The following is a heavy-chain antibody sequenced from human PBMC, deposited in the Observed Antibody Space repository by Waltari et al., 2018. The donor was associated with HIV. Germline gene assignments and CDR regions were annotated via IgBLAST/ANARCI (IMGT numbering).Heavy chain of an antibody. CDR2: IYTSGST. V-gene: IGHV4-61*02. J-gene: IGHJ4*02. Sequence: QVQLQESGPGLVKPSQTLSLTCTVSGGSISSGSYHWSWLRQPAGKGLEWIGRIYTSGSTNYNPSLKSRVTISVDTSKNQFSLKLSSVTAADTAVYYCARDPPDSSGNGGFGYWGQGTLVTVSS. CDR3: ARDPPDSSGNGGFGY. D-gene: IGHD3-22*01. CDR1: GGSISSGSYH.